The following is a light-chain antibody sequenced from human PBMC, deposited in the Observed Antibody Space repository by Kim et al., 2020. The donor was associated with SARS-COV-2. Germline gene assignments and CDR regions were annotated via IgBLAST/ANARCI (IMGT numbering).Light chain of an antibody. J-gene: IGLJ1*01. V-gene: IGLV2-14*03. Sequence: QSITISCTGTSSDVGGYNYVSWYQQHPGKAPKLMIYDVSNRPSGVSNRFSVSKSGNTASLTISGLQAEDEADYYCSSYTSSSTLYVFGTGTKVTVL. CDR3: SSYTSSSTLYV. CDR1: SSDVGGYNY. CDR2: DVS.